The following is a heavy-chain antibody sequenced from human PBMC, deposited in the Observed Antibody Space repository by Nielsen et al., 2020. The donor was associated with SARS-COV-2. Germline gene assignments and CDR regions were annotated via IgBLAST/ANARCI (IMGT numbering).Heavy chain of an antibody. CDR2: IIPILGIA. J-gene: IGHJ4*02. V-gene: IGHV1-69*04. CDR1: GGTFSSYA. CDR3: ARVRRGSYYVPDY. Sequence: SVKVSCKASGGTFSSYAISWVRQAPGQGLEWMGRIIPILGIANYAQKLQGRVTMTTDTSTSTAYMELRSLRSDDTAVYYCARVRRGSYYVPDYWGQGTLVTVSS. D-gene: IGHD1-26*01.